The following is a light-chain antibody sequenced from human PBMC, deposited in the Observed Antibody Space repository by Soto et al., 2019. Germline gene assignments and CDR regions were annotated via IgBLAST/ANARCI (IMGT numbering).Light chain of an antibody. V-gene: IGKV1-27*01. Sequence: DIQMTQSPSSLSTSVGDRVTITCRASQGISNYLAWYQQKPGRLPKRLLFGAPTLQSGVPARFSGSGSGTLFTLTINGLLPEDVATYYCQKYDRATFTFGPGTKVDI. CDR3: QKYDRATFT. CDR2: GAP. J-gene: IGKJ3*01. CDR1: QGISNY.